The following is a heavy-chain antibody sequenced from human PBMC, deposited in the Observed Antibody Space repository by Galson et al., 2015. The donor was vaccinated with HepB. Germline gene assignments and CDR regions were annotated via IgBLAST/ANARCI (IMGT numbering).Heavy chain of an antibody. J-gene: IGHJ4*02. CDR3: ARSELGMGATANLDS. V-gene: IGHV1-2*02. D-gene: IGHD1-26*01. CDR1: GYTFTGYF. Sequence: SVKVSCKASGYTFTGYFMHWVRQAPGQGLEWMGWINPDSGGTNYAQKFQGRVTMTRDTSISTAYMELSRLRSDDTAVFYCARSELGMGATANLDSWGQGTLITVSS. CDR2: INPDSGGT.